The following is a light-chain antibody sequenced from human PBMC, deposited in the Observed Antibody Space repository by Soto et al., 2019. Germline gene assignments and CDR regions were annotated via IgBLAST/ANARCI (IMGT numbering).Light chain of an antibody. CDR2: DAS. CDR1: QTVRNNY. CDR3: QQFSSYPLT. Sequence: EFVLTQSPGTLSSSPGDRATLSCRASQTVRNNYFAWYQQKPGQAPRLLIYDASSRATGIPDRFSGGGSGTDFTLTISRLEPEDFAVYYCQQFSSYPLTFGGGTKVDIK. J-gene: IGKJ4*01. V-gene: IGKV3-20*01.